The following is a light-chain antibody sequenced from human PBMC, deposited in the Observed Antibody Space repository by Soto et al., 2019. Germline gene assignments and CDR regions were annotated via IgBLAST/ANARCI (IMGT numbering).Light chain of an antibody. CDR3: QQYATSPRT. V-gene: IGKV3-20*01. CDR2: GAS. Sequence: EIVLTQSPGTLSLSPGERATLSCRASQSVASDFLAWYQQKSGQAPRLLIHGASRRATGIPDRFSGSGSGTDFTLTINRLEPEDFALYYCQQYATSPRTFGGGAKVEIK. J-gene: IGKJ4*01. CDR1: QSVASDF.